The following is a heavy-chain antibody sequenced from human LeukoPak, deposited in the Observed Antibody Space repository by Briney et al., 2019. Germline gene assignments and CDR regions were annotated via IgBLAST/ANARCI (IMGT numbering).Heavy chain of an antibody. CDR2: ISIGGGAT. CDR1: GFTFSTYA. CDR3: AKDRELLFAHCWFDL. D-gene: IGHD3-16*02. V-gene: IGHV3-23*01. Sequence: GGSLRLSCAASGFTFSTYAMSWVRQAPGKGLEWVSGISIGGGATYYADSVKSRFTISRDDSKNTLYLQMNRLRAEDTAMYYCAKDRELLFAHCWFDLWGQGTLVAVSS. J-gene: IGHJ5*02.